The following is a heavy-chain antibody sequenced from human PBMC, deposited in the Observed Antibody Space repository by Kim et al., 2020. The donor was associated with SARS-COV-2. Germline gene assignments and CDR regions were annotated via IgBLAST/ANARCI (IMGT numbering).Heavy chain of an antibody. V-gene: IGHV7-4-1*02. J-gene: IGHJ4*02. Sequence: ASVKVSCKASGYTFTTYALNWVRQAPGQGLEWMGWINTNTGHPTFAQGSKGRFDFTLDTSVSTAYLQISSLKADDTAVYYCARPNRGVSTSFDYWGQGSL. CDR1: GYTFTTYA. CDR2: INTNTGHP. D-gene: IGHD6-6*01. CDR3: ARPNRGVSTSFDY.